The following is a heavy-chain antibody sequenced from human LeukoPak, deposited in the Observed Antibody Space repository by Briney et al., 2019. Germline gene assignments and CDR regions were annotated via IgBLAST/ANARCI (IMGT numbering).Heavy chain of an antibody. Sequence: GGSLRLSCAASGFTISTYGMNWVRQAPRKGLEWLSVIFGSGDSTYYADSVKGRFTISRDRSKNTLYLEMHSLRADDTAVYYCAKDQKPDSGYDIDYWGQGTLVTVSS. CDR1: GFTISTYG. CDR2: IFGSGDST. J-gene: IGHJ4*02. CDR3: AKDQKPDSGYDIDY. D-gene: IGHD5-12*01. V-gene: IGHV3-23*01.